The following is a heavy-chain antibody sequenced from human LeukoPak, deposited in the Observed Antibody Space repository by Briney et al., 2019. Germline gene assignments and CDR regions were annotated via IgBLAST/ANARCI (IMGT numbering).Heavy chain of an antibody. CDR3: ARDVWGIGAADGVKNYHYCYMDV. V-gene: IGHV4-59*01. Sequence: PSETLSLTCAVYGGSFSGYYWSWIRQSPGKGLEWIGNIYYSETNYNPSLKSRVIISADTSKNQFSLRLTSVTAADTAVYYCARDVWGIGAADGVKNYHYCYMDVWSKGTTVTVS. J-gene: IGHJ6*03. D-gene: IGHD6-13*01. CDR2: IYYSET. CDR1: GGSFSGYY.